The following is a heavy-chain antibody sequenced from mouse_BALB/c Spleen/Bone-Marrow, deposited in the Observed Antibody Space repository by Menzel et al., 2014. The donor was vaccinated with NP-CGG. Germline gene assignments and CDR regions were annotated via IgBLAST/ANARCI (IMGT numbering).Heavy chain of an antibody. CDR2: ISSGGSYT. J-gene: IGHJ1*01. D-gene: IGHD2-4*01. V-gene: IGHV5-9-1*01. CDR1: GFTFSSYA. Sequence: EVKLVESGGGLVKPGGSLKLSCAASGFTFSSYAMSWVRQTPEKRLEWVATISSGGSYTYYPDSVKGRFTISRDNAKNTLYLQMSSLRSKDTAMYYCARVITWYFDVWGAGTTVTVSS. CDR3: ARVITWYFDV.